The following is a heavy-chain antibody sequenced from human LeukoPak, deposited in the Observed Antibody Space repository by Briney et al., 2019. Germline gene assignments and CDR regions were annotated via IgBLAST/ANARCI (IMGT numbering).Heavy chain of an antibody. CDR3: ARGRSTGYPYYFEY. CDR2: MNPNSGST. J-gene: IGHJ4*02. Sequence: ASVKVSCKASGYTFTSYDINWVRQATGQGLEWMGWMNPNSGSTGCAQKFQGRVTITRNTSISTAYMELSGLRSEDTPVYYCARGRSTGYPYYFEYWGQGTLVTVSS. D-gene: IGHD5-12*01. V-gene: IGHV1-8*03. CDR1: GYTFTSYD.